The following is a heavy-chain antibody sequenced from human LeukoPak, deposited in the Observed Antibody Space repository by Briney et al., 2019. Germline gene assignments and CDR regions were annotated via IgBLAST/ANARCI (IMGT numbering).Heavy chain of an antibody. J-gene: IGHJ3*02. D-gene: IGHD3-3*02. CDR2: VSPSHTTR. CDR1: GYTFRQYS. CDR3: ARDYILPLETDNGDGFAI. V-gene: IGHV1-18*01. Sequence: ASVKVSCKASGYTFRQYSISWVRQAPGKGFEWMGWVSPSHTTRVYAQEFQGRVTMAADTNTNTVSMELRSLRFDDTAVYFCARDYILPLETDNGDGFAIWGQGTVVTVSS.